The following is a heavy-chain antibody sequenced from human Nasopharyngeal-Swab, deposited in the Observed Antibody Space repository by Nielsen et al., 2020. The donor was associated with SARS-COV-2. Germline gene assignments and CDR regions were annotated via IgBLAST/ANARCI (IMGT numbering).Heavy chain of an antibody. CDR3: ARGLVMGIFGVVISSKYFDY. CDR2: INHSGST. Sequence: PVQGLVWIGEINHSGSTNYNPSLKSRVTISVDTSKNQFSLKLSSVTAADTAVYYCARGLVMGIFGVVISSKYFDYWGQGTLVTVSS. V-gene: IGHV4-34*01. J-gene: IGHJ4*02. D-gene: IGHD3-3*01.